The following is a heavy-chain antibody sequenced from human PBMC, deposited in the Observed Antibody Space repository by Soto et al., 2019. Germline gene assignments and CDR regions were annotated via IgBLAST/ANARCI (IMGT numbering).Heavy chain of an antibody. V-gene: IGHV1-18*01. CDR1: GYTFPNYG. CDR2: ISAYKTNI. J-gene: IGHJ4*02. Sequence: VQLVQSGAEVKKPGASVKVSCKASGYTFPNYGITWVRQAPGQGLEWMGWISAYKTNIKYAQKFQGRVTLTTDTSTSTAYMELRSLRSDDTAIYYCARDLDGSGAYYTDFWGQGTLVTVSS. CDR3: ARDLDGSGAYYTDF. D-gene: IGHD3-10*01.